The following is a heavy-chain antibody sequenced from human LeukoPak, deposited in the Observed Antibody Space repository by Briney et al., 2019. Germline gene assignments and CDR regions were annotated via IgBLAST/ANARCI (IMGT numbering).Heavy chain of an antibody. CDR3: ARLRWFGDFDY. CDR1: GGSISSSNW. D-gene: IGHD3-10*01. V-gene: IGHV4-4*02. CDR2: IYHSGST. Sequence: SGTLSLTCAVSGGSISSSNWWSWVRQPPGQGLAWIGEIYHSGSTNYNPSLKSRVTISVDTSKNQFSLKLSSVTAADTAVYYCARLRWFGDFDYWGQGTLVTVSS. J-gene: IGHJ4*02.